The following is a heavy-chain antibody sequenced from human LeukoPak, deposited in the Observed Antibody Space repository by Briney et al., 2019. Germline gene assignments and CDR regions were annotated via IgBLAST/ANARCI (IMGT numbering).Heavy chain of an antibody. CDR1: GYTFTGYY. CDR3: ARQTRMGQQFGTGAFDI. CDR2: INPNSGGT. Sequence: ASVKVSCKASGYTFTGYYMHWVRQAPGQGLEWMGWINPNSGGTNYAQKFQGRVTMTRDTSISTAYMELSRLRSDDTAVYYCARQTRMGQQFGTGAFDIWGQGTMVTVSS. D-gene: IGHD2-8*02. V-gene: IGHV1-2*02. J-gene: IGHJ3*02.